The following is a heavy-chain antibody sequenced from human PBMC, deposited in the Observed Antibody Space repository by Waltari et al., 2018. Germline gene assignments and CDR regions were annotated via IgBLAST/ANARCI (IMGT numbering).Heavy chain of an antibody. J-gene: IGHJ6*02. CDR1: GYTFTDYY. D-gene: IGHD6-6*01. V-gene: IGHV1-69-2*01. CDR2: VDPEDGET. CDR3: ASPGFEGTIAARRRHYYYYGMDV. Sequence: EVQLVQSGAEVKKPGATVKISCKVSGYTFTDYYMHWVQQAPGKGLEWMGLVDPEDGETIYAEKFQGRVTITADTSTDTVYMELSSLRSEDTAVYYCASPGFEGTIAARRRHYYYYGMDVWGQGTTVTVSS.